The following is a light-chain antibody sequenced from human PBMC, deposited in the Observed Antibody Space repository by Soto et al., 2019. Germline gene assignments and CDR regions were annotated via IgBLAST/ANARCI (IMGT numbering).Light chain of an antibody. V-gene: IGKV3-20*01. CDR3: QHYGRSAYT. CDR2: GAS. Sequence: EIVWTQSPGTLSLSPGERATLSCRASQSVSSNYLAWYQQKPGQAPRLLIYGASSRATGIPDRFSGSGSGTDFTLTISRLEPEHFAVYYCQHYGRSAYTFGQGTTLEIK. J-gene: IGKJ2*01. CDR1: QSVSSNY.